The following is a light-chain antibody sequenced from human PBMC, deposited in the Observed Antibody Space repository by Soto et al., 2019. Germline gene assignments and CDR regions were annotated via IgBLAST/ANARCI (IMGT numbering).Light chain of an antibody. J-gene: IGKJ4*01. Sequence: EIVLTQSPATLSLSPGERATLSCRASQSISSYLAWYQQKPGQAPRLLIYDASNRATGIPARFSGGGTGTDFTRTISILEPEDFAVYYCQQRSNWPPTFGGGTKVEIK. V-gene: IGKV3-11*01. CDR3: QQRSNWPPT. CDR1: QSISSY. CDR2: DAS.